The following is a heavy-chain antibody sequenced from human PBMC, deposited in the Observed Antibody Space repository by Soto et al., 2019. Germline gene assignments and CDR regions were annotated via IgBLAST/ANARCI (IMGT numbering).Heavy chain of an antibody. D-gene: IGHD3-10*01. CDR1: GGSFSSGGYY. J-gene: IGHJ4*02. V-gene: IGHV4-31*03. Sequence: QVQLQESGPGLVKPSQTLSLTCTVSGGSFSSGGYYWSWIRQHPGKGLEWIGFIYYSGNTYYNPSLQSRVTISVDTSKTHFSLKLGSMTAADTAVYYCARFGGLWSGELVDYWGQGTLVTVSS. CDR3: ARFGGLWSGELVDY. CDR2: IYYSGNT.